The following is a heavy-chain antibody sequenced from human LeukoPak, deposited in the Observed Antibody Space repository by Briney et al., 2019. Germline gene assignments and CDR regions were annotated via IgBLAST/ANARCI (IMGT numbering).Heavy chain of an antibody. J-gene: IGHJ4*02. V-gene: IGHV3-7*01. CDR2: IKQDGSEK. CDR3: ARGLDVLRYFDWLLYGPRYYFDY. D-gene: IGHD3-9*01. Sequence: GGSLRLSCAASGFTFSSYWMSWVRQAPGKGLEWVANIKQDGSEKYYVDSVKGRFTISRDNAKNPLYLQMNSLRAEDTAVYYCARGLDVLRYFDWLLYGPRYYFDYWGQGTLVTVSS. CDR1: GFTFSSYW.